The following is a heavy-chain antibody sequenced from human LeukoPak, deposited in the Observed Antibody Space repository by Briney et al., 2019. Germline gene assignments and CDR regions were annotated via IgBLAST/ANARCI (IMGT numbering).Heavy chain of an antibody. CDR2: IYSGDSDS. D-gene: IGHD1-20*01. V-gene: IGHV5-51*01. CDR1: GYSFTSSW. Sequence: GESLQISSKASGYSFTSSWIGWVRQTPGKGLEWMGIIYSGDSDSRYSPSFQGQVTISADKSISTAYLQWSSLKASDSAMYYCATNWNGSYWGQGTLVTVSS. J-gene: IGHJ4*02. CDR3: ATNWNGSY.